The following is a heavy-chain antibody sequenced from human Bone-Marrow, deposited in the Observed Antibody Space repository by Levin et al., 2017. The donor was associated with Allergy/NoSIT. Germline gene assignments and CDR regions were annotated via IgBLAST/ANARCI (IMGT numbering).Heavy chain of an antibody. CDR1: GGSISRSTYY. CDR2: IYYIGKT. V-gene: IGHV4-39*07. J-gene: IGHJ4*02. CDR3: AREGTPQSWDY. Sequence: GSLRLSRTVSGGSISRSTYYWVWIRQPPGKGLEWIGSIYYIGKTYYNPSLESRVTISVDTSKNQFSLKLTSVTAADTAVYYCAREGTPQSWDYWGQGTLVTVSS. D-gene: IGHD1-14*01.